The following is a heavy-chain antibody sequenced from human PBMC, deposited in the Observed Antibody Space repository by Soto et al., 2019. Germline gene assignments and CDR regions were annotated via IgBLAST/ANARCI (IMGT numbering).Heavy chain of an antibody. J-gene: IGHJ4*02. Sequence: QVQLVQSGAEVKKPGASVKVSCKASGYTFTSYGISWVRQAPGQGLEWMGWISAYNGNTNYAQKLQGRVTMTTDTXXXXXXXXXXXXXXXXXXXXXXXXXXXXXXXIDYWGQGTLVTVSS. CDR1: GYTFTSYG. V-gene: IGHV1-18*01. CDR3: XXXXXXXXXIDY. CDR2: ISAYNGNT.